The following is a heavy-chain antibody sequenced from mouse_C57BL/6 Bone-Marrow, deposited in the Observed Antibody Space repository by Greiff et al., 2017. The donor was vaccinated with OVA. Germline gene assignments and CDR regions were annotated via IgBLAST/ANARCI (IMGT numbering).Heavy chain of an antibody. CDR1: GYTFTGYW. V-gene: IGHV1-9*01. J-gene: IGHJ3*01. CDR3: ARWGGYYVRFAY. CDR2: LLPGSGSP. Sequence: VQLQESGAELMKPGASVKLSCKATGYTFTGYWIEWVKQRPGHGLEWLGELLPGSGSPSSNEKFKGKATFTAATSSNTAYMQLSSLTTEDSAIYYCARWGGYYVRFAYWGQGTLVTVSA. D-gene: IGHD2-3*01.